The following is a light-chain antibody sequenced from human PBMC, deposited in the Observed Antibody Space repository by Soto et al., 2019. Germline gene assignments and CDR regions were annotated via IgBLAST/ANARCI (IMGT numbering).Light chain of an antibody. V-gene: IGKV3D-15*01. CDR1: QSVNIY. CDR2: GAS. CDR3: QQYGSSLTWT. J-gene: IGKJ1*01. Sequence: EIVMTQSPATLSVSPGERATLSCRASQSVNIYLAWYQQKPGQAPRLLIFGASSRATGIPARFSGSGSGTEFNLTISSLQSEDFAVYFCQQYGSSLTWTFGQGTKVDIK.